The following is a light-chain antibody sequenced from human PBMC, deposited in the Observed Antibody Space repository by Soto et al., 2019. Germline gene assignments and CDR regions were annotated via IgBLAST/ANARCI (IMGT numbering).Light chain of an antibody. Sequence: EIRMTQPPSSLSASVGERVTITCRASQSIDNYLNWYQQKPGKAPKLLIYAVSNLQSGVPSRFSGSGSGTDFSLTVSSLQPEDSATYYCQQTYSTPLYTFGQGTKLEIK. CDR3: QQTYSTPLYT. CDR1: QSIDNY. CDR2: AVS. J-gene: IGKJ2*01. V-gene: IGKV1-39*01.